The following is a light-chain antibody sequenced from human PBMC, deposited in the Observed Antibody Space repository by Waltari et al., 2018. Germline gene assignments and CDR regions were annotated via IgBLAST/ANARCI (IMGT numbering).Light chain of an antibody. CDR2: TNN. Sequence: QSVLTQPPSASGTPGQRVTISCSGSSSNIGSNIVNWYQQLPGTAPKLLIYTNNQRPAGVPHRFSGSKSGTSASLAISGLQSEDEADYHCAAWDDSLTAWVFGGGTKLTVL. CDR3: AAWDDSLTAWV. V-gene: IGLV1-44*01. J-gene: IGLJ3*02. CDR1: SSNIGSNI.